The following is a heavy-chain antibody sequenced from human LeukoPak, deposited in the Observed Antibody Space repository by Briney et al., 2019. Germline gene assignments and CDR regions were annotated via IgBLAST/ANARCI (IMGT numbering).Heavy chain of an antibody. CDR3: ARDLLRYFDWSYYFDY. D-gene: IGHD3-9*01. CDR1: GFTFSSYS. Sequence: GGSLRLSCAASGFTFSSYSMNWVRQAPGKGLEWVSYISRSSSTIYYADSVKGRFTISRDNAKNSLYLQMNSLRDEDTAVYYCARDLLRYFDWSYYFDYWGQGTLVTVSS. V-gene: IGHV3-48*02. CDR2: ISRSSSTI. J-gene: IGHJ4*02.